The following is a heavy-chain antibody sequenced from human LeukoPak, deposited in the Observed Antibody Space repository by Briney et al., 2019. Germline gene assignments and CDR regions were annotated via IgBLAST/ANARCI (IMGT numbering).Heavy chain of an antibody. CDR1: GGSISSYY. CDR3: ARYSYGDYANYYYGMDV. Sequence: SETLSLTCTVSGGSISSYYWSWIRQPPGKGLEWIGYIYYSGSTNYNPSPKSRVTISVDTSKNQFSLKLSSVTAADTAVYYCARYSYGDYANYYYGMDVWGQGTTVTVSS. CDR2: IYYSGST. D-gene: IGHD4-17*01. V-gene: IGHV4-59*08. J-gene: IGHJ6*02.